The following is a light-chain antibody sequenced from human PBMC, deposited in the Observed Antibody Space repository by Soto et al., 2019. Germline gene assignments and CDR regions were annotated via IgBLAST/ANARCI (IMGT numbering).Light chain of an antibody. Sequence: EIVLARSPATLPLPQVQRPTPSSVLCQSVTNSFLAWYQQKPGQAPRLLIYGASRRATGIPDRFTGSGSGTDFTLTISRLEPEDFAVYYCQQYVSSPWAFGQGTKVDIK. J-gene: IGKJ1*01. CDR1: QSVTNSF. V-gene: IGKV3-20*01. CDR3: QQYVSSPWA. CDR2: GAS.